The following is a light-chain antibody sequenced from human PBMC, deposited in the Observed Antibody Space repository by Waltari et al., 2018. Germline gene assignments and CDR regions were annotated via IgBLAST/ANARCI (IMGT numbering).Light chain of an antibody. CDR2: GTG. CDR3: QSYDSSLSVV. Sequence: QSVLTQPPSVSGAPGQRVTISCTGSSSNIGAGYDVHWYQQLPGTAPKLLIYGTGNRPSGVPDRFSGSKSGTSASLAITGLQAEDEADYYCQSYDSSLSVVFGGGTKLTVL. CDR1: SSNIGAGYD. J-gene: IGLJ2*01. V-gene: IGLV1-40*01.